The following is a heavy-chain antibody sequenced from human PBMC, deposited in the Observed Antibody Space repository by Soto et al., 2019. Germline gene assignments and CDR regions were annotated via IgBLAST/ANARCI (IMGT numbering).Heavy chain of an antibody. CDR2: ISYDGSNK. CDR1: GFTFSSYA. D-gene: IGHD2-15*01. CDR3: ARAAARYCFAENNWFDP. Sequence: QVQLVESGGGVVQPGRSLRLSCAASGFTFSSYAMHWVRQAPGKGLEWVAVISYDGSNKYYADSVKGRFTISRDNSKNTLYLQMNSLRADDTAVYFCARAAARYCFAENNWFDPWGQGTLVTVSS. J-gene: IGHJ5*02. V-gene: IGHV3-30-3*01.